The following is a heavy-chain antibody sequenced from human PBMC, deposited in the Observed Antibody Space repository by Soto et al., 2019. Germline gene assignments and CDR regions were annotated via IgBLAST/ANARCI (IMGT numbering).Heavy chain of an antibody. CDR2: LSAYNGNT. D-gene: IGHD3-22*01. J-gene: IGHJ5*02. Sequence: QVQLVQSGAEVKKPGASVKVSCKASGYTFTSYGISWVRQAPGQGLELMGWLSAYNGNTNYAQKLQSRVTMTTDTSTRTAYMGLRSLRSGDTAVYYCARDPDRIGDSSGFWFDPWGQGTLVTVSS. CDR3: ARDPDRIGDSSGFWFDP. V-gene: IGHV1-18*04. CDR1: GYTFTSYG.